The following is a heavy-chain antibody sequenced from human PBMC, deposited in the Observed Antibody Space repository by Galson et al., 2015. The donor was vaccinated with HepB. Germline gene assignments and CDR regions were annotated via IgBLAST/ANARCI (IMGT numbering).Heavy chain of an antibody. V-gene: IGHV3-48*04. D-gene: IGHD3-16*01. J-gene: IGHJ6*02. CDR2: ISGSSSSI. CDR3: ARDGGDFYYYGMDV. CDR1: GFTFSSYS. Sequence: SLRLSCAAPGFTFSSYSMNWVRQAPGKGLEWVSYISGSSSSIYYADSVKGRFAISRDNAKKSLSLQMNSLRAEDTAVYYCARDGGDFYYYGMDVWGQGTTVTVSS.